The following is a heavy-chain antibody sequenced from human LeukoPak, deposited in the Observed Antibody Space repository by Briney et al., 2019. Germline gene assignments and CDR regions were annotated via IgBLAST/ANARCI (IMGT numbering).Heavy chain of an antibody. V-gene: IGHV4-31*03. CDR2: IYYSGST. J-gene: IGHJ5*02. D-gene: IGHD6-13*01. Sequence: SETLSLTCTVSGGSISSGGYYWSWIRQHPGKGLEWIGYIYYSGSTYYNPSLKSRVPISVDTSKNQFSLKLSSVTAADTAVYYRAREKIAAAGTRFDPWGQGTLVTVSS. CDR3: AREKIAAAGTRFDP. CDR1: GGSISSGGYY.